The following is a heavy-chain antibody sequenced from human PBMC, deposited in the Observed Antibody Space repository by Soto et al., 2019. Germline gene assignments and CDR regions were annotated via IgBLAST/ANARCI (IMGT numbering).Heavy chain of an antibody. CDR3: ARDIGQDDFWTLYPGGNY. CDR2: ISSSSSYI. Sequence: GGSLRLSCAASGFTFSSYSMNWVRQAPGKGLEWVSSISSSSSYIYYADSVKGRFTFSRDNAKNSLYLQMNSLRAEDTAVYYCARDIGQDDFWTLYPGGNYGGQGTLVTVSS. CDR1: GFTFSSYS. D-gene: IGHD3-3*01. J-gene: IGHJ4*02. V-gene: IGHV3-21*01.